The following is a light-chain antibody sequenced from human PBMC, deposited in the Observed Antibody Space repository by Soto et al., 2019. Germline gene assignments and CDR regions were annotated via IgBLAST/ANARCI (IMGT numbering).Light chain of an antibody. J-gene: IGKJ5*01. CDR3: QQGSSFPIT. Sequence: DIQMTQSPSFMSASVGDRVTVTCRASQGVNRWLAWYQQKPGKAPKLLIYTTSTLASGVPSRFSGSGSGTDFTLTIRSLQPEDFATYYCQQGSSFPITFGQGTRLEIK. CDR1: QGVNRW. V-gene: IGKV1-12*01. CDR2: TTS.